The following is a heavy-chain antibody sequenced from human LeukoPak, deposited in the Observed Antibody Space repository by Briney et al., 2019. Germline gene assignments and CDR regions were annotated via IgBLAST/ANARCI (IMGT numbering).Heavy chain of an antibody. Sequence: GGSLRLSCAASGFTFGSYAMSWVRQAPGKGLEWVANINLDGSVIHYVDSAKGRFTISRDNAKNSLYLQMNYLRAEDTAFYHCATSDDSSGSDWGQGTLVTVSS. CDR2: INLDGSVI. V-gene: IGHV3-7*01. J-gene: IGHJ4*02. CDR1: GFTFGSYA. D-gene: IGHD3-22*01. CDR3: ATSDDSSGSD.